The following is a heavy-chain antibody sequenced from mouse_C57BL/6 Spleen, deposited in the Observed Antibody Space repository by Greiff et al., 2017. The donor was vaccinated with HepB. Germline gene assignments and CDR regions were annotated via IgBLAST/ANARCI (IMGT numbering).Heavy chain of an antibody. V-gene: IGHV1-52*01. D-gene: IGHD3-1*01. CDR3: AREGTGSYFDY. CDR2: IDPSDSET. J-gene: IGHJ2*01. CDR1: GYTFTSYW. Sequence: QVQLQQPGAELVRPGSSVKLSCKASGYTFTSYWMHWVKQRPIQGLEWIGNIDPSDSETHYNQKFKDKATLTVDKSSSTAYMQLSSLTSEDSAVYYCAREGTGSYFDYWGQGTTLTVSS.